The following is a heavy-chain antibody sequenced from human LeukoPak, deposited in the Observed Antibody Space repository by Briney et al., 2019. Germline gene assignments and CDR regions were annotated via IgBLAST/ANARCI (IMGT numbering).Heavy chain of an antibody. Sequence: GGSLRLSCAASGFTFSSYALSWVRQAPGKGLVWVSRINSDGSTTNYADSVKGRFTISRDNAKNTLYLQMDSLRAEDTAVYYCARAVGSTTRGVGFWGQGTLVTVSS. CDR1: GFTFSSYA. D-gene: IGHD1-26*01. CDR2: INSDGSTT. J-gene: IGHJ4*02. V-gene: IGHV3-74*01. CDR3: ARAVGSTTRGVGF.